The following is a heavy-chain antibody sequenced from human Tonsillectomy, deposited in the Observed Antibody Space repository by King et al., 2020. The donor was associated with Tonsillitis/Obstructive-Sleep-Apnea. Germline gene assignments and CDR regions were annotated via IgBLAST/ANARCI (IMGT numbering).Heavy chain of an antibody. V-gene: IGHV1-3*01. CDR2: SNAGNGNT. D-gene: IGHD3-10*01. Sequence: QLVQSGAEGKKPGASVKVSCKASGYTFTSYAMHWVRQAPGQRLEWMGWSNAGNGNTKYSQKFQGRVTITRDTSASTAYMELSSLRSEDTAVYYCARTHYPNWFDPWGQGTLVTVSS. CDR1: GYTFTSYA. J-gene: IGHJ5*02. CDR3: ARTHYPNWFDP.